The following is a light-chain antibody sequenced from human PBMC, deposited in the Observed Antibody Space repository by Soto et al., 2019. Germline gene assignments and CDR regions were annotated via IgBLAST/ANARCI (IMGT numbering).Light chain of an antibody. CDR2: INN. J-gene: IGLJ1*01. Sequence: SVLTQPPSASGTNGKRITISCSGGSTIIGTNAVNWDHQHPGTAPIILIYINNQRPSEVPDRFSGSKSGSSATLAIIGLQSEDEADNYCAAWDDSLNGYVFGTGTKDTVL. CDR3: AAWDDSLNGYV. CDR1: STIIGTNA. V-gene: IGLV1-44*01.